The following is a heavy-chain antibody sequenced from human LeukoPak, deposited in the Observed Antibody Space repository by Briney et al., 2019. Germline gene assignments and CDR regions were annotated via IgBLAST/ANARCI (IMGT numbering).Heavy chain of an antibody. V-gene: IGHV3-21*01. J-gene: IGHJ3*02. Sequence: GGSLRLSCAASGFTFSSYSMNWARQAPGKGLEWVSSISSSSSYIYSADSVKGRFTISRDNAKNSLYLQMNSLRAEDTAVYYCARAAYCSSTSCYGSDIWGQGAMVTVSS. CDR3: ARAAYCSSTSCYGSDI. CDR1: GFTFSSYS. CDR2: ISSSSSYI. D-gene: IGHD2-2*01.